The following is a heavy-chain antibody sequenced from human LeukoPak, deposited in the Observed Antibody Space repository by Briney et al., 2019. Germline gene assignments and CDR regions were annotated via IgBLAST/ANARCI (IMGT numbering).Heavy chain of an antibody. CDR1: GITVSTNY. CDR2: IYSGGAT. Sequence: GGSLRLSCAASGITVSTNYMSWVRQAPGKGLEWVSIIYSGGATFYADSVKGRFTISRENSKNTLWLQMNSLRAEDTAVYYCARLHYDVLTGPFDYWGQGTRVTVSS. D-gene: IGHD3-9*01. J-gene: IGHJ4*02. V-gene: IGHV3-66*04. CDR3: ARLHYDVLTGPFDY.